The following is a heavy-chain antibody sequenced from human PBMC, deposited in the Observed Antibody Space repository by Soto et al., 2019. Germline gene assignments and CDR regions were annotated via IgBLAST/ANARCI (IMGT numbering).Heavy chain of an antibody. CDR3: TTGDCSSTSCYPGYYYYGMDV. J-gene: IGHJ6*02. CDR2: IKSKTDGGTT. CDR1: GFTFSNAW. V-gene: IGHV3-15*01. D-gene: IGHD2-2*01. Sequence: GGSLRLSCAASGFTFSNAWMSWVRQAPGKGLEWVGRIKSKTDGGTTDYAAPVKGRFTISRDDSKNTLYLQMNSLKTEDTAVYYCTTGDCSSTSCYPGYYYYGMDVWGQGTKVTVYS.